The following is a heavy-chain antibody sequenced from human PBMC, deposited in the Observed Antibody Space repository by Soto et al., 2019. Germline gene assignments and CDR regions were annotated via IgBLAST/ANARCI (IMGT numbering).Heavy chain of an antibody. Sequence: GASVKVSCKASGYTFTSYYMHWVRQAPGQGLEWMGIINPSGGSTSYAQKFQGRVTMTRDTSTSTVYMELSSLRSEDTAVYYCARGRMIEGAWVRYYYYGMDGWGQRTTVTVSS. CDR3: ARGRMIEGAWVRYYYYGMDG. CDR1: GYTFTSYY. CDR2: INPSGGST. V-gene: IGHV1-46*03. J-gene: IGHJ6*02. D-gene: IGHD3-22*01.